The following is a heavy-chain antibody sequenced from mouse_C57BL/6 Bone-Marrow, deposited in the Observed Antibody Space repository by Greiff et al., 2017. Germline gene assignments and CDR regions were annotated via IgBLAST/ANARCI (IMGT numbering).Heavy chain of an antibody. CDR1: GYTFTNYW. CDR2: IYPGGGYT. V-gene: IGHV1-63*01. J-gene: IGHJ3*01. CDR3: ARRGLTTGFAY. Sequence: VQLQQSGAELVRPGTSVKMSCKASGYTFTNYWIGWAKQRPGHGLEWIGDIYPGGGYTNYNEKFKGKATLTADKSSSTAYMQFSSLTSEDSAIYYCARRGLTTGFAYWGQGTLVTVSA. D-gene: IGHD2-12*01.